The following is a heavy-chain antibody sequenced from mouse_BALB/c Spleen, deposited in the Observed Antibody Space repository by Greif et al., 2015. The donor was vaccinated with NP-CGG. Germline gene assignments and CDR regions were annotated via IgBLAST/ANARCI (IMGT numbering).Heavy chain of an antibody. CDR2: IDPSDSET. CDR1: GYSFTSYW. V-gene: IGHV1S127*01. Sequence: QVQLQQSRPQLVRPGASVKISCKASGYSFTSYWMHWVKQRPGQGLEWIGMIDPSDSETRLNQKFKDKATLTVDKSSSTAYMQLSSPTSEDSAVYYCARDGNYPYAMDYWGQGTSVTVSS. D-gene: IGHD2-1*01. J-gene: IGHJ4*01. CDR3: ARDGNYPYAMDY.